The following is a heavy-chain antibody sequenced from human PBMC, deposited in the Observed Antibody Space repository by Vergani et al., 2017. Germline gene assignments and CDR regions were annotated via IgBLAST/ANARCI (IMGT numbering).Heavy chain of an antibody. D-gene: IGHD3-22*01. CDR1: GGSISSGGYY. Sequence: QVQLQESGPGLVKPSQTLSLTCTVSGGSISSGGYYWSWIRQHPGKGLEWIGYIYYSGSTYYNPSLKSRVTISVDTSKNQFSLKLSSVTAADTAVYYCARRTRDYYDSSGYYWWDFDYWGQGTLVTVSS. CDR2: IYYSGST. CDR3: ARRTRDYYDSSGYYWWDFDY. J-gene: IGHJ4*02. V-gene: IGHV4-31*03.